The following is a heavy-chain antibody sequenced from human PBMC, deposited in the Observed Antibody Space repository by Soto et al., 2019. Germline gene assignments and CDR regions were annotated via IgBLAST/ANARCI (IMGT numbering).Heavy chain of an antibody. J-gene: IGHJ4*02. CDR3: AKDRKSGSGWYWDY. Sequence: GGSLRLSCAASGFTFSSYAMSWVRQAPGKGPEWVSGISGSGGSTYYADSVKGRFTISRDNSKNTLYLQMNSLRAEDTAVYYCAKDRKSGSGWYWDYWGQGTLVTVS. D-gene: IGHD6-19*01. CDR1: GFTFSSYA. CDR2: ISGSGGST. V-gene: IGHV3-23*01.